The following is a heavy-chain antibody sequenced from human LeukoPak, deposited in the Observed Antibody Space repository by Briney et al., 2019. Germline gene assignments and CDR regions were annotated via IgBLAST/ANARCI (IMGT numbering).Heavy chain of an antibody. J-gene: IGHJ4*02. V-gene: IGHV3-23*01. CDR1: GFTFNTYV. Sequence: PGGSLRLSCAASGFTFNTYVMNWVRQAPGEGLEWVSTISGSGDSTYYAASVKGRFTISRDNSKNTLYLQMNSLRGEDTAVYYWAKSPDGAGTGRFDYWGQGTLVTVSS. D-gene: IGHD6-19*01. CDR3: AKSPDGAGTGRFDY. CDR2: ISGSGDST.